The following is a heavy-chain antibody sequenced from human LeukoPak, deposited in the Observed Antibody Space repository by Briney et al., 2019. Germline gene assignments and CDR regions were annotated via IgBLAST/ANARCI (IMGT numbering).Heavy chain of an antibody. Sequence: GGSLRLSCAASGFTFSSYAMSWVRQAPGKGLEWVSAISGSGGSTYYADSVKGRFTISRDNSKNTLYLQMNSLRSEDTAVYYCASKKVVPAATYYYYYYMDVWGKGTTVTVSS. CDR2: ISGSGGST. CDR3: ASKKVVPAATYYYYYYMDV. CDR1: GFTFSSYA. V-gene: IGHV3-23*01. D-gene: IGHD2-2*01. J-gene: IGHJ6*03.